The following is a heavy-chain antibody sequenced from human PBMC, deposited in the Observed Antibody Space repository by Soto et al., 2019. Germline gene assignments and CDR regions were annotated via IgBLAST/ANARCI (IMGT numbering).Heavy chain of an antibody. Sequence: GGSLRLSCAASGFTFSNYAMRWVRQAPGKGLEYVAAINSNGGTTYYANSVKGRFTISRDNSRNTLYLQVGSLRADDMAVYYCARSVSLTGLDSWGQGTLVTLSS. CDR2: INSNGGTT. J-gene: IGHJ5*01. CDR3: ARSVSLTGLDS. V-gene: IGHV3-64*01. D-gene: IGHD3-16*01. CDR1: GFTFSNYA.